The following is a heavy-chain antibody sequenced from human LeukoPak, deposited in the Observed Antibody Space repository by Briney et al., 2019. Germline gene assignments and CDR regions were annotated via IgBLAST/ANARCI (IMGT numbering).Heavy chain of an antibody. D-gene: IGHD2-2*01. CDR2: IYSSGST. V-gene: IGHV4-4*07. J-gene: IGHJ5*02. Sequence: KPSETLSLTCTVSGGSISTYYWSWIRQPAGKGLEWIGRIYSSGSTNYNPSLESRVTMSVDTSQNQLSLKLSSVTAADTAVYYCVRESLVVFPYWFDPWGQGTLVTVSS. CDR1: GGSISTYY. CDR3: VRESLVVFPYWFDP.